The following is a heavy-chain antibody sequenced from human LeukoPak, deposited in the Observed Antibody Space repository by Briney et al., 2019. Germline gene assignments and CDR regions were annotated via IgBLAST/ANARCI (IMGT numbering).Heavy chain of an antibody. CDR2: ISYDGSNK. J-gene: IGHJ6*02. CDR1: GFTFSSYA. CDR3: ARDDGYGMDV. V-gene: IGHV3-30-3*01. Sequence: PGGSLRLSCAASGFTFSSYAMHWVRQAPGKGLEWVAVISYDGSNKYYADSVKGRFTISRDNSKNTLYLQMNSLRAEDTAVYYCARDDGYGMDVWGQGTTVTVSS.